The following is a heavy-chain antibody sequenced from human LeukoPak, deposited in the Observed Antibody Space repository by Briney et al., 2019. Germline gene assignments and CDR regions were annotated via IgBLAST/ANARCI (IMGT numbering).Heavy chain of an antibody. J-gene: IGHJ4*02. CDR1: GFTFNNYG. CDR3: AKDTQVVSVAGTDYFDY. V-gene: IGHV3-30*18. D-gene: IGHD6-19*01. CDR2: ISHDGSNK. Sequence: GGSLRLSCTVSGFTFNNYGMHWVRQAPGKGLEWVAVISHDGSNKYYADSVKGRFTISRDNSKNTLYLQMNSLRAEDTAVYYCAKDTQVVSVAGTDYFDYWGQGTLVTVSS.